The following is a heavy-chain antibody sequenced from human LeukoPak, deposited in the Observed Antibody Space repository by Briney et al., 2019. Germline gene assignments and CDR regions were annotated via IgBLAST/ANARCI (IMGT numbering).Heavy chain of an antibody. CDR3: ASGVAAPALG. J-gene: IGHJ4*02. CDR2: INHSGST. Sequence: SETLSLTCAVSAYSISRGYYWGWIRQPPGKGLEWIGEINHSGSTNYNPSLKSRVTISVDTSKNQFSLKLSSVTAADTAVYYCASGVAAPALGWGQGTLVTVSS. CDR1: AYSISRGYY. D-gene: IGHD6-13*01. V-gene: IGHV4-38-2*01.